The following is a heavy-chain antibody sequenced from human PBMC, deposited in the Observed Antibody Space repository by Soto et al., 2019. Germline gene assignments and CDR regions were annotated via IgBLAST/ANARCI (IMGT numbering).Heavy chain of an antibody. Sequence: GGSLRLSCAASGFTFSSYAVHWVRQAPGKGLEWVAVISYDGSNKYYADSVKGRFTISRDNSKNTLYLQMNSLRAEDTAVYYCSRDKHGDYYYYGMDVWGPGTTVTVSS. J-gene: IGHJ6*02. D-gene: IGHD2-8*01. CDR3: SRDKHGDYYYYGMDV. CDR2: ISYDGSNK. CDR1: GFTFSSYA. V-gene: IGHV3-30-3*01.